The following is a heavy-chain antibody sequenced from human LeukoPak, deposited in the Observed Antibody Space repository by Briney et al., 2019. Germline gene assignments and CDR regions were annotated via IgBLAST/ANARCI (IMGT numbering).Heavy chain of an antibody. CDR1: GGSISNYY. J-gene: IGHJ3*02. V-gene: IGHV4-59*01. D-gene: IGHD3-22*01. Sequence: SETLSLTCTVSGGSISNYYWSWIRQPPGKGLEWIGYIYYSGSTNYNPSLKSRVTISVDTSKNQFSLKLSSVTAADTAVYYCARQYYYDINAFDIWGQGTTVTVSS. CDR2: IYYSGST. CDR3: ARQYYYDINAFDI.